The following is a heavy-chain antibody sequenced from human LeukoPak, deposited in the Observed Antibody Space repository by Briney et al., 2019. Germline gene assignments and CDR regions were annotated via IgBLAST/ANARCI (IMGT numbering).Heavy chain of an antibody. CDR2: ISAYNGNT. CDR3: ASISYYYDSSGFYDAFDI. V-gene: IGHV1-18*01. Sequence: GALVKVSCKASGYTFTSYGISWVRQAPGQGLEWMGWISAYNGNTNYAQKLQGRVTMTTDTSTSTAYMELRSLRSDDTAVYYCASISYYYDSSGFYDAFDIWGQGTMVTVSS. CDR1: GYTFTSYG. D-gene: IGHD3-22*01. J-gene: IGHJ3*02.